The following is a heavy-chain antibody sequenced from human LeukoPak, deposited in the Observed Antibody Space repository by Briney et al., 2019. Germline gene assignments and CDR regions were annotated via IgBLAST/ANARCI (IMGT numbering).Heavy chain of an antibody. D-gene: IGHD3-10*01. J-gene: IGHJ4*02. CDR3: ARDTIMVRGVPRGLGY. CDR1: GYSFTDYY. CDR2: INPNSGGT. V-gene: IGHV1-2*06. Sequence: GASVTVSCKASGYSFTDYYIHWVRQVPGQGLEWMGRINPNSGGTDYAQQFQGRVTMTRDTSISTAYMELNRLRFDDTAVYYCARDTIMVRGVPRGLGYWGQGTLVTVSS.